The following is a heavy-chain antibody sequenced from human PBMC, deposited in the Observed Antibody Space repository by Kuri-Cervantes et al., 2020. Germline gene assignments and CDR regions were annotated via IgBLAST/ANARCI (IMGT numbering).Heavy chain of an antibody. V-gene: IGHV1-46*01. CDR3: ARIPVAGTEGLGY. CDR1: GYTFTSYY. Sequence: ASVKVSCKASGYTFTSYYMHWVRQAPGQGLEWMGIINPSGGSTNYAQKFQGRVTMTRDTSTTTVYMELSSLRSEDTAVYYCARIPVAGTEGLGYWGQGTLVTVSS. CDR2: INPSGGST. D-gene: IGHD6-19*01. J-gene: IGHJ4*02.